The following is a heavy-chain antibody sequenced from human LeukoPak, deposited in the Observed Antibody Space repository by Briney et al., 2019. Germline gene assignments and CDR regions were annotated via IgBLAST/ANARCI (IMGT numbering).Heavy chain of an antibody. Sequence: PGRSLRLSCAASGFTFSSYGMHWVRQAPGKGLEWVAVIWYDGSNKYYADSVKGRFTISRDNSKNTLYLQMNSLRAEDTAVYYCARDVLQQLVDGGWFDPWGQGTLVTVSS. CDR3: ARDVLQQLVDGGWFDP. CDR2: IWYDGSNK. V-gene: IGHV3-33*01. CDR1: GFTFSSYG. J-gene: IGHJ5*02. D-gene: IGHD6-13*01.